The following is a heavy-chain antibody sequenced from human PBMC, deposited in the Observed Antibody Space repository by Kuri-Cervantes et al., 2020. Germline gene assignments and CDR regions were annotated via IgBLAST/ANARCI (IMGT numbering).Heavy chain of an antibody. D-gene: IGHD5-18*01. CDR2: IYYDGSDK. CDR3: ARAVDTAMALADY. CDR1: GFTFGSYA. Sequence: GGSLRLSCAASGFTFGSYAMHWFRQAPGKGLEWVAVIYYDGSDKYYADSVKGRFSISRDNSKNTLYLQMNSLCAEDSAVYYCARAVDTAMALADYWGQGTLVTVSS. J-gene: IGHJ4*02. V-gene: IGHV3-30-3*01.